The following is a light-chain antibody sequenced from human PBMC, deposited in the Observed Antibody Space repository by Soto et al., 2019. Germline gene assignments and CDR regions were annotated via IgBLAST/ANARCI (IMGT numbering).Light chain of an antibody. CDR3: QQRISWPRT. V-gene: IGKV3-11*01. CDR2: DAS. Sequence: EIVLTQSPSTLSLSPRERPTLSCVASQSVSSYLAWFQQIPGQPPRLLMYDASNRATGIPARFSGSGSGTDFTLTISSLEPEDFAIYYCQQRISWPRTFGQGTKVDIK. CDR1: QSVSSY. J-gene: IGKJ1*01.